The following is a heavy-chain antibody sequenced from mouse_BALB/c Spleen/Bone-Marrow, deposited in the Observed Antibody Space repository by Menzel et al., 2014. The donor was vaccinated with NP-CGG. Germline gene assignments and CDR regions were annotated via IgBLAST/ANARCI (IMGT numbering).Heavy chain of an antibody. D-gene: IGHD1-1*01. V-gene: IGHV14-3*02. J-gene: IGHJ4*01. CDR3: ARSRDYGSSYYAMDY. CDR1: GFNIKDTY. Sequence: EVKLQESGAELVKPGASVKLSCTASGFNIKDTYMHWVKQRPEQGLEWIGRIGPANGNTKYDPKFQGKATITADTSSNTAYLQLSSLTSEDTAVYYCARSRDYGSSYYAMDYWGQGTSVTVSS. CDR2: IGPANGNT.